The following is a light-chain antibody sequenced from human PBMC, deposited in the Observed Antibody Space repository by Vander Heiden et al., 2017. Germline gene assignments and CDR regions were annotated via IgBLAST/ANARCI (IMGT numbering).Light chain of an antibody. V-gene: IGLV2-8*01. CDR2: EVS. CDR3: NSYAGSNNVV. CDR1: SSDVRGYNY. J-gene: IGLJ3*02. Sequence: QSALTQPPSASGSPGQSVTISCTGTSSDVRGYNYVSWYQQHPGKAPKLMRSEVSKRPSGVPDRVSGSKSGNTATLTVSGLQAEDEADYYCNSYAGSNNVVCGGGTKLTVL.